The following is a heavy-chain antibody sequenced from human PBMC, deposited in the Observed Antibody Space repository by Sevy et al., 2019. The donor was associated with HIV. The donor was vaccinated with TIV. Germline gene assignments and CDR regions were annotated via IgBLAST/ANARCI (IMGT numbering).Heavy chain of an antibody. J-gene: IGHJ4*02. CDR1: GFTFSSYS. CDR3: ARAPPEYYYDSSGYSLDY. CDR2: ISSSSTI. V-gene: IGHV3-48*02. Sequence: GGSLRLSCAASGFTFSSYSMNWVRQAPGKGLEWVSYISSSSTIYYADSVKGRFTISSDNAKNSLYLQMNSLRDEDTAVYYCARAPPEYYYDSSGYSLDYWGQGTLVTVSS. D-gene: IGHD3-22*01.